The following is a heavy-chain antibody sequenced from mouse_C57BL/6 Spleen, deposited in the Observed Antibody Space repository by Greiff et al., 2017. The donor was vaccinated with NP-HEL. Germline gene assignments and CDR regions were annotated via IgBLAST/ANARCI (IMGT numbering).Heavy chain of an antibody. Sequence: EVQGVESGAELVRPGASVKLSCTASGFNIKDYYMHWVKQRPEQGLEWIGRIDPEDGDTEYAPKFQGKATMTADTSSNTAYLQLSSLTSEDTAVYYCTTRPVTTVVDGYYAMDYWGQGTSVTVSS. V-gene: IGHV14-1*01. J-gene: IGHJ4*01. CDR2: IDPEDGDT. CDR3: TTRPVTTVVDGYYAMDY. CDR1: GFNIKDYY. D-gene: IGHD1-1*01.